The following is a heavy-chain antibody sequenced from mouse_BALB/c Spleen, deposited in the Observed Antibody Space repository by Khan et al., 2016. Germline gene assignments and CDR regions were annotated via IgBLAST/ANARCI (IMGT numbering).Heavy chain of an antibody. D-gene: IGHD4-1*01. V-gene: IGHV1-80*01. J-gene: IGHJ4*01. CDR1: GYAFSSYW. Sequence: QVQLQQSGAELVRPGSSVKISCKASGYAFSSYWMNWVKQRPGQGLEWIGQIYPGDGDTNYNGKFKGKATLTADKSSSTAYMQLSSLTSEDSAVYFDAKLTGKREAMDYWGQGTSVTVSS. CDR3: AKLTGKREAMDY. CDR2: IYPGDGDT.